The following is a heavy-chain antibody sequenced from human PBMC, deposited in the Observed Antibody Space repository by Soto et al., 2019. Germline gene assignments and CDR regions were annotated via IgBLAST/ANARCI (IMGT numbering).Heavy chain of an antibody. J-gene: IGHJ4*02. D-gene: IGHD3-22*01. Sequence: GGSLRLSCAASGFTFSSYAMSWVRQAPGKGLEWVSAISGSGGSTYYADSVKGRFTSSRDSSKNTLYLQMNSLRAEDTAGDYCAKGGRLYESSGYYDYWGQGTLVTVSS. CDR3: AKGGRLYESSGYYDY. CDR1: GFTFSSYA. V-gene: IGHV3-23*01. CDR2: ISGSGGST.